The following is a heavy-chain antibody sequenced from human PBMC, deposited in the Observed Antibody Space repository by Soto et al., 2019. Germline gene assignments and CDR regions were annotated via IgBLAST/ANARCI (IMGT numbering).Heavy chain of an antibody. J-gene: IGHJ5*02. CDR3: ARGVNFYGSGSYGSEYWCDP. V-gene: IGHV4-30-2*01. CDR1: GVSITSGGHP. Sequence: QLQLQESGSGLVKPSQTLSLTCTVSGVSITSGGHPWNWIRQPPGKGLEWIGYSFHNGNTFYNPSFASRVTISVDRSKNQFSLKLTSVTAADTAMYFCARGVNFYGSGSYGSEYWCDPWGQGTLVTVSS. D-gene: IGHD3-10*01. CDR2: SFHNGNT.